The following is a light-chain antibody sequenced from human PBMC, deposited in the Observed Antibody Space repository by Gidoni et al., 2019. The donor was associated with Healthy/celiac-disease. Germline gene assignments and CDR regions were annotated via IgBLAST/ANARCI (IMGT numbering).Light chain of an antibody. CDR3: QQRSNWLFT. V-gene: IGKV3-11*01. CDR1: QSVSSY. CDR2: DAS. Sequence: EIAFTQSPATLSLSPGERATLSCRASQSVSSYLACYQQKPGQSPRLLIYDASNTATGIPARFIGRGSGTDFTLTIISREPVYFAVYYCQQRSNWLFTFGQGTRLEIK. J-gene: IGKJ5*01.